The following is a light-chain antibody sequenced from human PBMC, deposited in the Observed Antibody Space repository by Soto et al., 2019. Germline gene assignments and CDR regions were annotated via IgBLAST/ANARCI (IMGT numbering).Light chain of an antibody. V-gene: IGLV2-14*03. CDR1: SSDVGGYNY. J-gene: IGLJ2*01. CDR2: DVS. CDR3: SSYTSSSTPHVV. Sequence: HSVLTQPASVSGSPGQSITISCTGTSSDVGGYNYVSWYQHHPGKAPKLMIYDVSNRPSGVSNRFSGSKSGNTASLTISGLQAEDEADYYCSSYTSSSTPHVVFGGGTKLTVL.